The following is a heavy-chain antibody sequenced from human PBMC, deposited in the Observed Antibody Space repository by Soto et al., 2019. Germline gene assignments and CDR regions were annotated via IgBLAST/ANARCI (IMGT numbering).Heavy chain of an antibody. D-gene: IGHD2-2*01. Sequence: GGSLRLSCAASGFTFSSYAMSWARQAPGKGLEWVSAISGSGGSTYYADSVKGRFTISRDNSKNTLYLQMNSLRAEDTAVYYCAKDWFTGISSFYCSSTSCYEAYWGQGTLVTVSS. J-gene: IGHJ4*02. CDR1: GFTFSSYA. V-gene: IGHV3-23*01. CDR2: ISGSGGST. CDR3: AKDWFTGISSFYCSSTSCYEAY.